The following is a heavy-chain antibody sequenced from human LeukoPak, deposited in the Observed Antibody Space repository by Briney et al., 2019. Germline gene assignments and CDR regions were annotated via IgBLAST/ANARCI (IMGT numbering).Heavy chain of an antibody. CDR3: ARDFGSETCYYYMDV. V-gene: IGHV3-7*01. J-gene: IGHJ6*03. D-gene: IGHD3-3*01. CDR1: GFTFSSYW. Sequence: GGSLRLSCAASGFTFSSYWMSWVRQAPGKGLEWVANIKQDGSEKYYVDSVKGRFTISRDNAKNSLYLQMNSLRAEDTAVYYCARDFGSETCYYYMDVWGKGTTVTVSS. CDR2: IKQDGSEK.